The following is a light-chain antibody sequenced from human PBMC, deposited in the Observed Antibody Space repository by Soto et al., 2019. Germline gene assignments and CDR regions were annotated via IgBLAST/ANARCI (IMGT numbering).Light chain of an antibody. CDR1: QSVSSY. Sequence: ETVLTQSPDTLSLSPGERATLSCRASQSVSSYLAWYQQKPGQAPRLLITDASNRATGIPARFSGSGSGTDFTPTISSLEPEDFAVYYCQQRTNWPPTFGQGTKVEIK. V-gene: IGKV3-11*01. CDR3: QQRTNWPPT. CDR2: DAS. J-gene: IGKJ1*01.